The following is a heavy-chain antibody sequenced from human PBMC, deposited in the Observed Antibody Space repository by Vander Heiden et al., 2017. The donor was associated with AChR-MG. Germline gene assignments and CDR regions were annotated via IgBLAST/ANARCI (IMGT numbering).Heavy chain of an antibody. J-gene: IGHJ4*02. V-gene: IGHV3-30*02. D-gene: IGHD3-10*01. CDR1: GFTFSSSG. Sequence: QVQLVESGGGVVRPGGSLRLSCAASGFTFSSSGMHWVRQAPGKGLEWVTFIRYDGSNKSYADSVEGRFTISRDNSKNTLFLQMNSLTTEDTAVYYCTKRGGPHGEYSSSWDPFDYWGQGTLVTVSS. CDR2: IRYDGSNK. CDR3: TKRGGPHGEYSSSWDPFDY.